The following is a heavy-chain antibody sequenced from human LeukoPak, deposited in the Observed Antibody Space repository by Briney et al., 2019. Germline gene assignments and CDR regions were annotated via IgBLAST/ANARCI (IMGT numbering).Heavy chain of an antibody. D-gene: IGHD1-7*01. CDR2: IYTSGST. CDR3: ARETSYKRYNWNFYVYYYMDV. J-gene: IGHJ6*03. V-gene: IGHV4-61*02. Sequence: SQTLSLTCTVSGGSISSGSYYWSWIRQPAGKGLEWIGRIYTSGSTNYNPSLKSRVTISVDTSKNQFSLKLSSVTAADTAVYYCARETSYKRYNWNFYVYYYMDVWGKGTTVTVSS. CDR1: GGSISSGSYY.